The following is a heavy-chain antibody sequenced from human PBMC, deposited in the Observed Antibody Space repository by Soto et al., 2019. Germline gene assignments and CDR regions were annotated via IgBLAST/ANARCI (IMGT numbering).Heavy chain of an antibody. CDR1: GFTFSTYA. Sequence: EVQLLESGGGLVQPGGSLRLSCAASGFTFSTYAMSWVRQAPGKGLEWVSTITTSGGNTYYADSVQGRFTISRDNSKNTLYLLMNSLRAEDTAVYYSAGRYCTNGVCYTNYYYYIDVWGKGTTVTVSS. D-gene: IGHD2-8*01. V-gene: IGHV3-23*01. J-gene: IGHJ6*03. CDR3: AGRYCTNGVCYTNYYYYIDV. CDR2: ITTSGGNT.